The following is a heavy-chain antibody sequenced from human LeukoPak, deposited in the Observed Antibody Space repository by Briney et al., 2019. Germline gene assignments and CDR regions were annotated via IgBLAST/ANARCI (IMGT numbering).Heavy chain of an antibody. CDR3: ALDAFDI. V-gene: IGHV4-59*04. Sequence: SETLSLTCTVSGSSISSYYWTWIRQPPGKGLEWIGYIYYSGSTYYNPSLKSRVTISVDTSKNQFSLKLSSVTAADTAVYYCALDAFDIWGQGTMVTVSS. CDR2: IYYSGST. J-gene: IGHJ3*02. CDR1: GSSISSYY.